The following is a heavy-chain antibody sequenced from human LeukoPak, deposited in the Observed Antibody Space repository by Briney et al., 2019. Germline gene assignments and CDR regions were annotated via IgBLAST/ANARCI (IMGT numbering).Heavy chain of an antibody. D-gene: IGHD2-21*01. V-gene: IGHV3-30-3*01. CDR2: ISSDGSTK. CDR1: GFSFSTYA. Sequence: PGGSLRLSCEASGFSFSTYAMHWVRQAPGQGLEWVAVISSDGSTKYYADSAKGRFTISRDNAKNSLYLQINSLRDEDTAVYYCARGDRMDVWGQGTTVTVSS. J-gene: IGHJ6*02. CDR3: ARGDRMDV.